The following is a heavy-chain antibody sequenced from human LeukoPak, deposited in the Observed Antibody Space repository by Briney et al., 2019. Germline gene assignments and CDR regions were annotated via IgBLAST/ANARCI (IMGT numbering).Heavy chain of an antibody. CDR1: GYTFTGYY. V-gene: IGHV1-2*06. Sequence: ASVEVSCKASGYTFTGYYMHWVRQAPGQGLEWMGRINPNSGGTNYAQKFQGRVTMTRDTSISTAYMELSRLRSDDTAVYYCARDKRLGELSLEDYWGQGTLVTVSS. J-gene: IGHJ4*02. CDR2: INPNSGGT. D-gene: IGHD3-16*02. CDR3: ARDKRLGELSLEDY.